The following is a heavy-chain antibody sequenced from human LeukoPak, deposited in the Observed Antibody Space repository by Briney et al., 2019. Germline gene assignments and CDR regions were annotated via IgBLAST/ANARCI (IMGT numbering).Heavy chain of an antibody. J-gene: IGHJ6*02. CDR3: ASNGYCSSTSCPTAYYYYGMDV. V-gene: IGHV1-69*13. Sequence: ASVKVSCKASGGTFSSYAISWVRQAPGQGLEWMGGIIPIFGTANYAQKFQGRVTITADESTSTAYMELSSLRSEDTAVYYCASNGYCSSTSCPTAYYYYGMDVWGQGTTVTVSS. CDR2: IIPIFGTA. CDR1: GGTFSSYA. D-gene: IGHD2-2*01.